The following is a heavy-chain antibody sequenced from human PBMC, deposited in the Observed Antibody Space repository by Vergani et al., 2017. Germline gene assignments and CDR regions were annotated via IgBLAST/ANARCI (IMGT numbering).Heavy chain of an antibody. V-gene: IGHV3-64*01. Sequence: EVQLLESGGGLVQPGGSLRLSCAASGFTFSSYAMHWVRQAPGKGLEYVSAISSNGGSTYYANSVKGRFTISRDNSKNTLYLQMNSLRAEDTAVYYCARERTYSSSWYTNDAFDIWGQGTMVTVSS. D-gene: IGHD6-13*01. J-gene: IGHJ3*02. CDR1: GFTFSSYA. CDR2: ISSNGGST. CDR3: ARERTYSSSWYTNDAFDI.